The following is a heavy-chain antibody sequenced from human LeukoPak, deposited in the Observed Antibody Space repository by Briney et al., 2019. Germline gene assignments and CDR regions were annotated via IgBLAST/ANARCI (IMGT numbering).Heavy chain of an antibody. D-gene: IGHD3-10*01. Sequence: SETLSLTCTVSGGSITSSSYYWGWSRQPPGKGLEWIRSIYDSGDTYYNPSLKSQVSISVDTSKNQISLKLGSVTAADTAVYYCARRRITMVRVAIGWFDPWGQGTLVTVSS. V-gene: IGHV4-39*01. CDR1: GGSITSSSYY. J-gene: IGHJ5*02. CDR2: IYDSGDT. CDR3: ARRRITMVRVAIGWFDP.